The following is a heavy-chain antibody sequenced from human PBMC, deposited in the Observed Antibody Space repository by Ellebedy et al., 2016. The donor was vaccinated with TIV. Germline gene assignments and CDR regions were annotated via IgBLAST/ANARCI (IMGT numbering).Heavy chain of an antibody. CDR1: GYTFTTYD. Sequence: ASVKVSXXASGYTFTTYDINWVRQATGQGLEWMGWMYPNSGNTGYAQKFQGRVTMTRNTSISTAYMELSSLRSEDTAVYYCARGQGYRIAVAGTRRGGKSSLYYFDYWGQGTLVTVSS. CDR2: MYPNSGNT. V-gene: IGHV1-8*02. D-gene: IGHD6-19*01. J-gene: IGHJ4*02. CDR3: ARGQGYRIAVAGTRRGGKSSLYYFDY.